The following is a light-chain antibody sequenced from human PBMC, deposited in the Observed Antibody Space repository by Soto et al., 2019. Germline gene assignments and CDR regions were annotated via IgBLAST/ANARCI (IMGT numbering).Light chain of an antibody. Sequence: ALAESPIPLSVSRGGRATLSCRASQRVNINLAWYQQKPGQAPSLLIYGASTRAPGIPAKSSGSGSETEFALRSSSHSSVHCGVVYYRQHNGCSRPFGQGTKVDI. CDR2: GAS. CDR1: QRVNIN. V-gene: IGKV3-15*01. CDR3: QHNGCSRP. J-gene: IGKJ1*01.